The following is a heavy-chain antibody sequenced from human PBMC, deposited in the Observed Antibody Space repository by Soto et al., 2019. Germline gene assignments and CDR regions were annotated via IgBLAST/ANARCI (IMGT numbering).Heavy chain of an antibody. D-gene: IGHD3-9*01. CDR1: GFTFSSYA. V-gene: IGHV3-23*01. J-gene: IGHJ4*02. CDR3: AKDDSYYDILTGSNFDY. CDR2: ISGSGGST. Sequence: GGSLRLSCAASGFTFSSYAMSWVRQAPGKGLEWVSAISGSGGSTYYADSVKGRFTISRDNSKNTLYLQMNSLRAEDTAVYYCAKDDSYYDILTGSNFDYWGQGTLVTGSS.